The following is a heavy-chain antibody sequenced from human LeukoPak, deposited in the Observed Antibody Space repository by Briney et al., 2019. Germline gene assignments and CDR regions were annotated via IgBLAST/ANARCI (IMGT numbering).Heavy chain of an antibody. CDR2: ISRGGNAK. V-gene: IGHV3-21*01. J-gene: IGHJ4*02. D-gene: IGHD2-21*01. Sequence: PGGSLRLSCAASTFVFSVSSMNWVRQAPGKGLEWVSSISRGGNAKHYADSVKGRFTISRDNAKNSLYLQMDSLRVEDTAVYFCAADSEFDIPASFDLWGQGSLVTVSS. CDR1: TFVFSVSS. CDR3: AADSEFDIPASFDL.